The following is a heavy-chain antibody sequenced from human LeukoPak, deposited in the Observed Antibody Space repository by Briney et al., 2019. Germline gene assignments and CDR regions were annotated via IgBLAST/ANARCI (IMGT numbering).Heavy chain of an antibody. CDR3: ASGTGWIFDY. J-gene: IGHJ4*02. CDR1: GFTFSTHW. Sequence: WGSLRLSCAASGFTFSTHWMIWVRQAPGKGLEWVANVNQDGSEKQYVDSVKGRFTISRDNAKNSLYLQMNSLRAEDTAVYYCASGTGWIFDYWGQGTLVTVSS. CDR2: VNQDGSEK. D-gene: IGHD6-19*01. V-gene: IGHV3-7*01.